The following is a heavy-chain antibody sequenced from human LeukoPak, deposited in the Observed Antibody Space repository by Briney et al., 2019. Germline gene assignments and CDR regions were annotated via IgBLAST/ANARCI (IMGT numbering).Heavy chain of an antibody. D-gene: IGHD3-10*01. Sequence: GGSLRLSCAASGFTFSNYAIIWLRQAPGKGLEWVSAISGSGGSTYYAASVRGRFTISRDSSENTLYLQMDSLRGEDTAIYYCAKGAYYYGSGSYRPFDGWFDLWGQGTLVTVSS. CDR1: GFTFSNYA. CDR3: AKGAYYYGSGSYRPFDGWFDL. CDR2: ISGSGGST. J-gene: IGHJ5*02. V-gene: IGHV3-23*01.